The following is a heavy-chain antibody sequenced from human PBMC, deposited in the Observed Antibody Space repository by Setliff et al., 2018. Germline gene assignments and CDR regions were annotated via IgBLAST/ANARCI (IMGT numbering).Heavy chain of an antibody. Sequence: SETPSLTCTVSDGSLSTYYWSWIRQPPGKGLEFIGYVYYSGTANYSPSLRSRLTISVDTSKNQFSLKLRSVTAADTAVYYCARGGTFRYFDFWGQGAPVTVSS. J-gene: IGHJ4*02. CDR1: DGSLSTYY. CDR2: VYYSGTA. V-gene: IGHV4-59*01. D-gene: IGHD5-12*01. CDR3: ARGGTFRYFDF.